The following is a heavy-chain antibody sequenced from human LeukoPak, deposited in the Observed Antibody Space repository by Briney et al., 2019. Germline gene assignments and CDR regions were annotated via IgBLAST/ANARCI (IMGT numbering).Heavy chain of an antibody. CDR1: GFTFSIYA. Sequence: PGGSLRLSCAASGFTFSIYAMSWVRQAPGKGLEWDSAISGSGGSTYYTDSVKGRFTISRDNSKNTLYLQMNSLRAEDTAVYYCAKVDFYDTSGYYGPTFLDYWGQGTLVTVSS. D-gene: IGHD3-22*01. CDR2: ISGSGGST. J-gene: IGHJ4*02. CDR3: AKVDFYDTSGYYGPTFLDY. V-gene: IGHV3-23*01.